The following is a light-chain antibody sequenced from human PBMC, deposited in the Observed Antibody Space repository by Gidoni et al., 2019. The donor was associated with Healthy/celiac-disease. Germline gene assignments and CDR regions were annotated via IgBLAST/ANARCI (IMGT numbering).Light chain of an antibody. Sequence: EIVFTQSPATLSLSPGDRATLSCRASQSVSSYLAWYQQKPGQAPRLLIYDASNRATGIPARFSGSGSGTDFTLTISSLEPEDFAVYYCQQRSNWPRTFGQGTKVEIK. CDR1: QSVSSY. CDR3: QQRSNWPRT. CDR2: DAS. J-gene: IGKJ1*01. V-gene: IGKV3-11*01.